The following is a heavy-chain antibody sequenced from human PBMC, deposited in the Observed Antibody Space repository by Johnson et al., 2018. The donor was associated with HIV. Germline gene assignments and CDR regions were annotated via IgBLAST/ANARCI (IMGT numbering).Heavy chain of an antibody. V-gene: IGHV3-30*03. D-gene: IGHD6-6*01. CDR1: GFTFSSYW. CDR2: ISFDGSNK. CDR3: VREGYSSSSDAFDI. J-gene: IGHJ3*02. Sequence: QVQLVESGGGLVQPGGSLRLSCAASGFTFSSYWMSWVRQAPGKGLEWLAFISFDGSNKYFGDSVEGRFDISRENYKNSHYLHMNSLRPEDTAIYYCVREGYSSSSDAFDIWGQGTMVTVSS.